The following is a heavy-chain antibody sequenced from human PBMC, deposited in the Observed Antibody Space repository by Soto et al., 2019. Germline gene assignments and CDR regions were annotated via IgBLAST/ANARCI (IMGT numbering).Heavy chain of an antibody. J-gene: IGHJ4*02. V-gene: IGHV3-48*03. D-gene: IGHD5-18*01. CDR2: ISDDGASI. CDR1: GFSVSSFA. CDR3: ARENSVQAWLHHFDH. Sequence: GSLRLSCEASGFSVSSFAMNWVRQAPGRGLEWVSYISDDGASIYYADSLKGRFTISRDNAKNSLSLQMNNLRAEDTAVYYCARENSVQAWLHHFDHWGLGTLV.